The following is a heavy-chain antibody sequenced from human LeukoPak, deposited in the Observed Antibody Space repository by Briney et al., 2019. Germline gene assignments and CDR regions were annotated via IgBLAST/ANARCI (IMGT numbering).Heavy chain of an antibody. CDR3: ATDLYYFGSGSGGD. D-gene: IGHD3-10*01. CDR1: GFTFSTYN. V-gene: IGHV3-21*01. J-gene: IGHJ4*02. CDR2: ISSSSSYI. Sequence: GGSLRLSCAASGFTFSTYNMNWLRQAPGKGLEWVSFISSSSSYIYYADSVKGRFTISRDNAKNSLSLQMNSLRAEDTAMYYRATDLYYFGSGSGGDWGQGTLVTVSS.